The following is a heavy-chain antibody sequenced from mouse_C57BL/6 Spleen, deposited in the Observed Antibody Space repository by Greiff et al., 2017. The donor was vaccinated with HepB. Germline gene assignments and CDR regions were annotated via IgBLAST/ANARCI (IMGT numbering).Heavy chain of an antibody. V-gene: IGHV5-17*01. CDR3: ARTAQAWLDY. D-gene: IGHD3-2*02. Sequence: EVKLMESGGGLVKPGGSLKLSCAASGFTFSDYGMHWVRQAPEKGLEWVAYISSGSSTIYYADTVKGRFTISRDNAKNTLFLQMTSLRSEDTAVYYCARTAQAWLDYWGQGTTLTVSS. CDR1: GFTFSDYG. CDR2: ISSGSSTI. J-gene: IGHJ2*01.